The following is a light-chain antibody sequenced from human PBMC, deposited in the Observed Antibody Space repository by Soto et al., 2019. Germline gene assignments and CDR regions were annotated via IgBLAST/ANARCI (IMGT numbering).Light chain of an antibody. V-gene: IGLV1-44*01. CDR2: SNN. CDR3: AVWDGSLNGWL. CDR1: SSNIGSNT. J-gene: IGLJ3*02. Sequence: QPVLTQPPSASGTPGQRVTISCSGSSSNIGSNTANWYQQLPGTAPKLLIYSNNQRPSGVPDRFSGSKSGTSASLAISGLQSEDEADYYCAVWDGSLNGWLFGGGTKLTVL.